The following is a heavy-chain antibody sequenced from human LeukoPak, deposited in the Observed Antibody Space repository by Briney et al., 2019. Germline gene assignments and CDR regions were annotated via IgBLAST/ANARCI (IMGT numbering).Heavy chain of an antibody. D-gene: IGHD5-18*01. V-gene: IGHV3-23*01. Sequence: GGSLRLSCAASGFTFSNYAMNWVRQAPGKGLEWVSVISGSGGSTNFADSVKGRFTSSRDNSKNTLYLQMHSLRVEDTAVYYCAQGRLGYSYGAFDHWGQGTLVTVSS. CDR3: AQGRLGYSYGAFDH. J-gene: IGHJ4*02. CDR1: GFTFSNYA. CDR2: ISGSGGST.